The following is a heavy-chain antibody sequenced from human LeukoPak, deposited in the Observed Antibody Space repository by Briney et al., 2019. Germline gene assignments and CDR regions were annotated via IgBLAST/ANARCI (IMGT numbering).Heavy chain of an antibody. CDR3: ARSGSGYDSDYYYYMDV. V-gene: IGHV1-69*13. CDR1: GGTFSTHA. Sequence: SVKVSCKASGGTFSTHAIAWVRQAPGQGLERMGGIVPLFGKVDYVQKFQDRVTISADESTSTAHMELRSLEDTAVYYCARSGSGYDSDYYYYMDVWGKGTTVTVSS. CDR2: IVPLFGKV. J-gene: IGHJ6*03. D-gene: IGHD5-12*01.